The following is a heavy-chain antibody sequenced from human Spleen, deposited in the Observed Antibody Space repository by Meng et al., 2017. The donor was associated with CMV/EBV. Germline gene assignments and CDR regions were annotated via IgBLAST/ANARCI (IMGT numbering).Heavy chain of an antibody. Sequence: SETLSLTCVVSGASVSHSGYYWGWIRQPPGKGLEHIGTIYYTGRTYYNPSLKSRVTISIDTSTNQFFLRLSSVTAADTALYYCARESSGWYGANSWGQGTLVTVSS. CDR3: ARESSGWYGANS. V-gene: IGHV4-39*07. CDR1: GASVSHSGYY. D-gene: IGHD6-19*01. J-gene: IGHJ4*02. CDR2: IYYTGRT.